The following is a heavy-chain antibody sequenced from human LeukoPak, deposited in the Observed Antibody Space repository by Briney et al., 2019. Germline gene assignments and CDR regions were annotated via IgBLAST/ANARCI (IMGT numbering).Heavy chain of an antibody. J-gene: IGHJ4*02. D-gene: IGHD6-19*01. Sequence: GGSLRLSCAASGFTFSSYGMSWVRQAPGKGLEWVANIKEDGSEKYFVDSVKGRFTISRDNAKNSLYLQMNSLRAEDTAVYYCARDQWLDYWGQGTVVTVSA. V-gene: IGHV3-7*05. CDR3: ARDQWLDY. CDR1: GFTFSSYG. CDR2: IKEDGSEK.